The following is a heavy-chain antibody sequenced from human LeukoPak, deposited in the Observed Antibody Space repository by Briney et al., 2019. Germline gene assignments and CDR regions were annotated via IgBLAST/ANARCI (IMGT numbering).Heavy chain of an antibody. CDR2: IKGDGIST. CDR1: GFDFSSNW. D-gene: IGHD3-3*01. J-gene: IGHJ4*02. Sequence: GGSLRLSCAASGFDFSSNWMHWVRHAPGQGLVWVSRIKGDGISTNYSDSVKGRFTISRDIAKNTLYLQMNSLRAEDTGVYYCAKDHYWSIDYWGRGTLVTVSS. V-gene: IGHV3-74*01. CDR3: AKDHYWSIDY.